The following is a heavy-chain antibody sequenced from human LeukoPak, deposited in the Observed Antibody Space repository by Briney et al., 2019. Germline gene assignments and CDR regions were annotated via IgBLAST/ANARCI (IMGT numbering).Heavy chain of an antibody. J-gene: IGHJ4*02. CDR2: ISAYNGNT. Sequence: ASVKVSCKASGYTFTSYGISWVRQAPGQGLEWMGWISAYNGNTNYAQKLQGRVTMTTDTSTSTAYMELRSLRSDDTAVYYCARDYRYFDWLLSYYFVYWGQGTLVTVSS. CDR1: GYTFTSYG. V-gene: IGHV1-18*01. D-gene: IGHD3-9*01. CDR3: ARDYRYFDWLLSYYFVY.